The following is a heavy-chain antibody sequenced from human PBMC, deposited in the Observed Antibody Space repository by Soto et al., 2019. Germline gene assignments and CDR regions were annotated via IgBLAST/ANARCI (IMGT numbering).Heavy chain of an antibody. D-gene: IGHD2-2*02. J-gene: IGHJ6*02. Sequence: PSETLSLTCTVSGGSISSDNFFGSWIRQPPGEGLEWIGYIYYRGSTYYNPSLESRLTLLVDTSKNQFSLKLRSVTAADTAVYYCARVAIACPSSSCYNHYYYSLDVWGQGSTVTVSS. CDR1: GGSISSDNFF. CDR2: IYYRGST. V-gene: IGHV4-30-4*01. CDR3: ARVAIACPSSSCYNHYYYSLDV.